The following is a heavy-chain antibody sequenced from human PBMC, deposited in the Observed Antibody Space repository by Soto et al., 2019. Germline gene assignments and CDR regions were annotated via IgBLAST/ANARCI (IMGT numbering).Heavy chain of an antibody. CDR1: GGSISSYY. Sequence: QVQLQESGPGLVKPSETLSLTCTVSGGSISSYYWGWIRKRPGKGLEWMGYSYYSGSTNYNSSPTSRVTPSVDTSLRPFSLRLRSVTAAHTALYSSARHYVSSFDYWGQGTLVPVSS. CDR2: SYYSGST. J-gene: IGHJ4*02. V-gene: IGHV4-59*08. CDR3: ARHYVSSFDY. D-gene: IGHD3-10*02.